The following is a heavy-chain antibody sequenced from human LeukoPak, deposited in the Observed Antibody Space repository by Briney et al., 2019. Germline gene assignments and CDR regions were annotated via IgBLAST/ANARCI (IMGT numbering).Heavy chain of an antibody. D-gene: IGHD3-10*01. CDR2: INSGGTT. J-gene: IGHJ4*02. Sequence: PGGSLRPSCAASGFTVSGHYWSWVRQAPGKGLEWVSQINSGGTTYYADSVKGRFTISRDNSKNTLYLQMNSLRAEDTAVYHCARNKGVYGSGSYDNWGPGTLVTVSS. CDR1: GFTVSGHY. CDR3: ARNKGVYGSGSYDN. V-gene: IGHV3-53*01.